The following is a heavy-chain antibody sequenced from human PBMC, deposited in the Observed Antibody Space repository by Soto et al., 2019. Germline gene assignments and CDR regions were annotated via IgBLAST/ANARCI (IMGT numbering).Heavy chain of an antibody. CDR3: AKGGAIVAAGTRVYLYNAMDV. Sequence: VKVSCKASGYTFTGYYVHWVRQAPGQGLEWMGWVNPNSGDTYLAQRFQGRVTMNRDTSIGTAYMELRGLTSDDTAEYYCAKGGAIVAAGTRVYLYNAMDVWGQGTTVTVSS. V-gene: IGHV1-2*02. CDR1: GYTFTGYY. D-gene: IGHD1-26*01. CDR2: VNPNSGDT. J-gene: IGHJ6*02.